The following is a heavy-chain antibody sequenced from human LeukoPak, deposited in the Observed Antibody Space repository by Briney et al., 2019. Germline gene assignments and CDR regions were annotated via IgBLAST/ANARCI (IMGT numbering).Heavy chain of an antibody. Sequence: GGSLRLSCAASGFTFSNYWMHWVRQAPGEALMWVSRIKSDGSSTTYADSVKGRFTISRDNAKNTLYLQMNNLRAEDTAVYYCSGGLQLLHWFDPWGQGTLVTVSS. D-gene: IGHD2-15*01. V-gene: IGHV3-74*01. CDR2: IKSDGSST. CDR3: SGGLQLLHWFDP. CDR1: GFTFSNYW. J-gene: IGHJ5*02.